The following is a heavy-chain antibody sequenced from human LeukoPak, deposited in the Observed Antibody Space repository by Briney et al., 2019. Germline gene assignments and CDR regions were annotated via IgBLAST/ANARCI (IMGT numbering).Heavy chain of an antibody. CDR1: GFTFSNAW. J-gene: IGHJ3*02. CDR2: ISSSSSYI. CDR3: ARDWSRHQKYYEIQGAFDI. V-gene: IGHV3-21*01. D-gene: IGHD3-3*01. Sequence: PGGSLRLSCAASGFTFSNAWMSWVRQAPGKGLEWVSPISSSSSYIYYADSVKGRFTISRDNAKNSLYLQMNSLRAEDTAVYYCARDWSRHQKYYEIQGAFDIWGQGTMVTVSS.